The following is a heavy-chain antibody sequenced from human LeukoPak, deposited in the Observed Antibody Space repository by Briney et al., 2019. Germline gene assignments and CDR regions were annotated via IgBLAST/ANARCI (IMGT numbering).Heavy chain of an antibody. CDR2: ISSSSSYI. D-gene: IGHD5-18*01. CDR1: GFTFSSYS. V-gene: IGHV3-21*01. CDR3: ARGLRRGTAMVSC. Sequence: GGSLRLSCAASGFTFSSYSMNWVRQAPGKGLEWVSSISSSSSYIYYADSVKGRFTISRDNAKNSLYLQMNSLRAEDTAVYYCARGLRRGTAMVSCWGQGTLVTVSS. J-gene: IGHJ4*02.